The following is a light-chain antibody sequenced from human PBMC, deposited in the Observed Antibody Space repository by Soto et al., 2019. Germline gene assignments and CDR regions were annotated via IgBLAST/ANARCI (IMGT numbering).Light chain of an antibody. V-gene: IGLV2-14*01. CDR1: LSDIGAYNY. Sequence: QSALTQPASVSGSPGQSITISCTGTLSDIGAYNYVSWYQQHPGKAPKLLLSEVNNRPSGVSNRFSGSKSANTASLTISGLQAEDEGDYYCSSYTSTTTLVVFGGGTKLTVL. CDR2: EVN. CDR3: SSYTSTTTLVV. J-gene: IGLJ2*01.